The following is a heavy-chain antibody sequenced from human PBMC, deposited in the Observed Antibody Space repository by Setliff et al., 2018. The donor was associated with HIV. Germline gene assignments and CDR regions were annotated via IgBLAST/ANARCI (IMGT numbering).Heavy chain of an antibody. Sequence: GASVKVSCKTSGDTFTSYDINWVRQAAGHGLEWMGWMTPYSGNTGYARKFQGRVTMTRKTSISTAYMELRSLRSDDTAVYYCARGYCSSTSCYGIYYFDNWGQGTQVTVS. CDR1: GDTFTSYD. V-gene: IGHV1-8*02. CDR3: ARGYCSSTSCYGIYYFDN. CDR2: MTPYSGNT. J-gene: IGHJ4*02. D-gene: IGHD2-2*01.